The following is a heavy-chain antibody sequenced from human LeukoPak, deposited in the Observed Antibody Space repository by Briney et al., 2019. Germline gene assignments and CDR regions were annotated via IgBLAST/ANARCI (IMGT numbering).Heavy chain of an antibody. CDR2: ISSSSSYI. Sequence: GGSLRLSRAASGFTFSSYSMNWVRQAPGKGLEWVSSISSSSSYIYYADSVKGRFTISRDNAKNSLYLQMNSLRAEDTAVYYCARAVGSGLVFSYFDYWGQGTLVTVSS. CDR3: ARAVGSGLVFSYFDY. D-gene: IGHD6-19*01. V-gene: IGHV3-21*01. CDR1: GFTFSSYS. J-gene: IGHJ4*02.